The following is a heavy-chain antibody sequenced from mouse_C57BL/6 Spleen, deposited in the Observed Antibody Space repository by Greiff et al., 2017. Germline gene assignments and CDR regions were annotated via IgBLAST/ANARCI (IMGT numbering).Heavy chain of an antibody. CDR1: GFSLTSYG. CDR2: IWSGGSS. Sequence: VQLQQSGPGLVQPSQSLSITCPVSGFSLTSYGVPWVRQSPGKGLEWLGVIWSGGSSDYNAAFMSRLSISTDNSKSQVFVKMNSLQDDDTDIYDGARSDYGSSKDYFDYWGEGTTLTVSS. J-gene: IGHJ2*01. CDR3: ARSDYGSSKDYFDY. D-gene: IGHD1-1*01. V-gene: IGHV2-2*01.